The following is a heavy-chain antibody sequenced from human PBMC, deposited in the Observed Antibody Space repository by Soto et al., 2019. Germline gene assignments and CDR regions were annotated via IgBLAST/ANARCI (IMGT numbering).Heavy chain of an antibody. CDR1: GGTFSSYA. CDR3: ARDIRGIAAAGTGFDY. CDR2: IIPIFGTA. V-gene: IGHV1-69*13. J-gene: IGHJ4*02. D-gene: IGHD6-13*01. Sequence: GASVKVSCKASGGTFSSYAISWVRQAPGQGLEWMGGIIPIFGTANYAQKFQGRVTITADESTSTAYMELSSLRSEDTAVYYCARDIRGIAAAGTGFDYWGQGTLVTVSS.